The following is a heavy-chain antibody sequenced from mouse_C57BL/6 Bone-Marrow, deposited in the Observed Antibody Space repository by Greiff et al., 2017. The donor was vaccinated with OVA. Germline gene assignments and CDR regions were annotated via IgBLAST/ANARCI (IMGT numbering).Heavy chain of an antibody. CDR2: ISNGGGST. Sequence: EVMLVESGGGLVQPGGSLKLSCAASGFTFSDYYMYWVRQTPEKRLEWVAYISNGGGSTYYPDTVKGRFTISRDNAKNTLYLQMSRLKSEDTAMYYCARHGPWLLQGHAMDYWGQGTSVTVSS. J-gene: IGHJ4*01. D-gene: IGHD2-3*01. V-gene: IGHV5-12*01. CDR1: GFTFSDYY. CDR3: ARHGPWLLQGHAMDY.